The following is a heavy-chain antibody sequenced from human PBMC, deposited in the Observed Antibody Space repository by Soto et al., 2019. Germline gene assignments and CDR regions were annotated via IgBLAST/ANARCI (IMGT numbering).Heavy chain of an antibody. J-gene: IGHJ2*01. Sequence: GKGLEWVSSISGSRISTYYADFLKGRFTISRDNSKNTLYLQMNSLRAEDAAVYFFFQAEDSIRDSVPVSAFLLNRSSDL. D-gene: IGHD3-9*01. V-gene: IGHV3-23*01. CDR3: FQAEDSIRDSVPVSAFLLNRSSDL. CDR2: ISGSRIST.